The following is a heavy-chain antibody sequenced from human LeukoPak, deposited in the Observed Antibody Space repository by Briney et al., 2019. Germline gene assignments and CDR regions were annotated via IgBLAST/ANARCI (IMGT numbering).Heavy chain of an antibody. D-gene: IGHD3-10*01. CDR3: ASPYGSGLDY. J-gene: IGHJ4*02. V-gene: IGHV3-21*01. CDR1: GFTFSSYS. CDR2: ISSSSSYI. Sequence: PGGSLRLSCAASGFTFSSYSMNWVRQAPGKGLECVSSISSSSSYIYYADSVKGRFTISRDNAKNSLYLQMNSLRAEDTAVYYCASPYGSGLDYWGQGTLVTVSS.